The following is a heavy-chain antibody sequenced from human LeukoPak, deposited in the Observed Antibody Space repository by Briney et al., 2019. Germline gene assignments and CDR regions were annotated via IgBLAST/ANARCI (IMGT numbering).Heavy chain of an antibody. CDR1: GFTFSSYS. Sequence: KSGGSLRLSCAASGFTFSSYSMNWVRQAPGKGLEWVSSISSSSYIYYADSVKGRFTISRDNAKNSLYLQMNSLRAEDTAVYYCAREWVAARPWFDPWGQGTLVTVSS. D-gene: IGHD6-6*01. V-gene: IGHV3-21*01. CDR3: AREWVAARPWFDP. J-gene: IGHJ5*02. CDR2: ISSSSYI.